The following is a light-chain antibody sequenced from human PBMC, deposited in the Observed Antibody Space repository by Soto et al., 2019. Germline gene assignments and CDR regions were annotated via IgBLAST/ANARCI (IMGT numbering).Light chain of an antibody. CDR2: GET. CDR3: QQYNSWPPT. V-gene: IGKV3-15*01. Sequence: EIVMTQSPATLSVSPRQRATLSGRASQSVGSHLAWYQQKPGQGPRLLIYGETTRATGIPARFSGSGSGTEFTLTICSLQSEDSAVYHCQQYNSWPPTFGPGTKVDIK. J-gene: IGKJ3*01. CDR1: QSVGSH.